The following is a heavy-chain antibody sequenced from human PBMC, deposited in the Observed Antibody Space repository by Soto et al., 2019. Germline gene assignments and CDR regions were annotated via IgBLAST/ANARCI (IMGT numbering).Heavy chain of an antibody. CDR3: AKEGYDSSGYYYDYYYYGMDV. CDR1: GFTFSNYA. V-gene: IGHV3-23*01. D-gene: IGHD3-22*01. J-gene: IGHJ6*02. CDR2: ISGSGGST. Sequence: GGSLRLSCAASGFTFSNYAMSWVRQAPGKGLEWVSAISGSGGSTYYADSVKGRFTISRDNSKNTLYLQMNSLRAEDTAVYYCAKEGYDSSGYYYDYYYYGMDVWGQGTTVTVSS.